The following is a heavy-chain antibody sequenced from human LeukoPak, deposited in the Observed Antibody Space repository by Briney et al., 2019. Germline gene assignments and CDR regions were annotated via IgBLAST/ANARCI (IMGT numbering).Heavy chain of an antibody. J-gene: IGHJ3*02. CDR1: GGSISSYY. CDR2: IYYNGST. V-gene: IGHV4-59*12. CDR3: ARAVEMATSGAFDI. Sequence: SETLSLTCTVSGGSISSYYWSWIRQPPGKGLEWIGYIYYNGSTNYNPSLKSRVTISVDTSKNQFSLKLSSVTAADTAVYYCARAVEMATSGAFDIWGQGTMVTVSS. D-gene: IGHD5-24*01.